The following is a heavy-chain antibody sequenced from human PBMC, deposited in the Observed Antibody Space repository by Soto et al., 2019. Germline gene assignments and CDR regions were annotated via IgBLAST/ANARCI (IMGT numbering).Heavy chain of an antibody. Sequence: VPLRLTYGDAGRSFDNYGILAVLHNQGKGLEWVSAISGSGGSTYYADSVKGRFTISRYNSKKTLYLQMNSVRAEDTAVYYCAKELKYGGATKTKNAYWGQGTLVTV. CDR2: ISGSGGST. CDR3: AKELKYGGATKTKNAY. D-gene: IGHD2-21*01. V-gene: IGHV3-23*01. CDR1: GRSFDNYG. J-gene: IGHJ4*02.